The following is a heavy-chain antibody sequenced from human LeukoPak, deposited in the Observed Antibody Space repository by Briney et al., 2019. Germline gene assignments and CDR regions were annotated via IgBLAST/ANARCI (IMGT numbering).Heavy chain of an antibody. V-gene: IGHV4-30-4*01. D-gene: IGHD2-21*02. CDR1: CGSITRGYYY. CDR2: IYYSGST. J-gene: IGHJ4*02. Sequence: SHTLSLTRTVSCGSITRGYYYSSWIRQPPWKGLEWIGYIYYSGSTYYNPSLKSRVTISVDTSKYQFSLKPSSVTAADTAVYYCARVTYGRSFDYWGQGTLVTVSS. CDR3: ARVTYGRSFDY.